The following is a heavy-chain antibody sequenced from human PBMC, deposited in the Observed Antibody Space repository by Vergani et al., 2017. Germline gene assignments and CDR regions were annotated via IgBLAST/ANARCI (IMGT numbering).Heavy chain of an antibody. CDR2: IYYSGST. V-gene: IGHV4-59*01. J-gene: IGHJ3*02. Sequence: QVQLQESGPGLVKPSETLSLTCTVSGGSISSYYWSWIRQPPGKGLEWIGYIYYSGSTNYNPSLKSRVTISVDTSKNQFSLKLSSVTAADTVVYYCARLYSSSWYIAFDIWGQGTMVTVSS. D-gene: IGHD6-13*01. CDR1: GGSISSYY. CDR3: ARLYSSSWYIAFDI.